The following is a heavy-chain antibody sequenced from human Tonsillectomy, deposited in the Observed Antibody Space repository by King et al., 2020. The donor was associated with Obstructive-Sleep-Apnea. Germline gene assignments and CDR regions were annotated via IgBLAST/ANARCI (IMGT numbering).Heavy chain of an antibody. J-gene: IGHJ4*02. D-gene: IGHD2-21*02. CDR3: SKLGGDYSWGGLDY. V-gene: IGHV3-23*04. CDR2: ISDTGDST. Sequence: VQLVESGGGLVQPGGSLRLSCGASGFTFSNYAMSWVRQAPGKGLEWLSAISDTGDSTYYADSVKGRFTISRDNSKNTQYLQMNSLGAEDTAVFYCSKLGGDYSWGGLDYWGRGTLVTVSS. CDR1: GFTFSNYA.